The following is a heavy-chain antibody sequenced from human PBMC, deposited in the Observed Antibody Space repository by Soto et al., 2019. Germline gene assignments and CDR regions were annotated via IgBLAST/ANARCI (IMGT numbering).Heavy chain of an antibody. Sequence: QLQLQESGPGLVKPSETLSLTCTVSGGSISSSSYYWGWIRQPPGKGLEWIGSIYYSGSTYYNPSLKSRVTISVDTSKNQFSLKLSSVTAADTAVYYCARSGEQLVRNFDYRGQGTLVTVSS. CDR2: IYYSGST. V-gene: IGHV4-39*01. J-gene: IGHJ4*02. CDR1: GGSISSSSYY. D-gene: IGHD6-6*01. CDR3: ARSGEQLVRNFDY.